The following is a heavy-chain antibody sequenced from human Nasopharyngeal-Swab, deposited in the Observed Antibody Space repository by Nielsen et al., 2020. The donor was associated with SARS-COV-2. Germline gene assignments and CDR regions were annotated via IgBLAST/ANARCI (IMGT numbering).Heavy chain of an antibody. D-gene: IGHD3-16*01. V-gene: IGHV4-39*01. J-gene: IGHJ4*01. CDR3: ARRETRGEGKEYFDY. Sequence: WIRQPPGKGLEWIGSFSYSGSTYYNPSLKSRVTISVDTSKNQFSLKLSSVTAADTSVFFWARRETRGEGKEYFDYWGHGTLVTFSS. CDR2: FSYSGST.